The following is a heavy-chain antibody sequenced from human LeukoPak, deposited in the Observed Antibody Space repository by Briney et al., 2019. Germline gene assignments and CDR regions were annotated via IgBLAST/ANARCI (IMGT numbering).Heavy chain of an antibody. V-gene: IGHV3-23*01. J-gene: IGHJ4*02. CDR1: GFTFSTFA. CDR3: ATYRQVLLPFES. D-gene: IGHD2-8*02. Sequence: GGSLRLSCAASGFTFSTFAMSWVRQAPGKGLEWVSSIFPGGGEKYYADSVRGRFTISRDNSKSTLSLQMNSLRAEDTAIYYCATYRQVLLPFESWGQGTLVTVSS. CDR2: IFPGGGEK.